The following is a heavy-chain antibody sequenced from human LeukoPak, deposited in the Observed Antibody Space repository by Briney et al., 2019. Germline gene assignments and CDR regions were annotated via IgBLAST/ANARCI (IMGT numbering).Heavy chain of an antibody. J-gene: IGHJ5*02. CDR3: AKDQVLWFGELHWFDP. D-gene: IGHD3-10*01. Sequence: PGGSLRLSCAASGFTFSSYSMNWVRQAPGKGLEWVAFIRYDGSNKYYADSVKGRFTISRDNSKNTLYLQMNSLRAEDTAVYYCAKDQVLWFGELHWFDPWGQGTLVTVSS. CDR2: IRYDGSNK. V-gene: IGHV3-30*02. CDR1: GFTFSSYS.